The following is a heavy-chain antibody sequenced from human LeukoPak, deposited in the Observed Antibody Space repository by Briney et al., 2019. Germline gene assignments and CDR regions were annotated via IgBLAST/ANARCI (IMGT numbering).Heavy chain of an antibody. D-gene: IGHD6-13*01. V-gene: IGHV3-53*01. CDR2: IYSGGRT. CDR3: ARGDGAAAAFDS. CDR1: GVSVSSNY. J-gene: IGHJ4*02. Sequence: GGSLRLSCAASGVSVSSNYMNWVRQAPGKGLDWVSVIYSGGRTYYTDSVKGRFTISRDNSKNTLYLQMNSLRAEDTAVYYCARGDGAAAAFDSWGQGTLVTVSS.